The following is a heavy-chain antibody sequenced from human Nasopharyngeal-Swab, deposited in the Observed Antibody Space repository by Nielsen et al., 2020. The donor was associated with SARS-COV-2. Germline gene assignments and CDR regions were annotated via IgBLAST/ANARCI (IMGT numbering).Heavy chain of an antibody. Sequence: RQAPGKGLEWIGYIYYSGSTYYNPSLKSRVTISVDTSKNQFSLKLSSVTAADTAVYYCARGPRRQSVVVPAAMRSMDVWGQGTTVTVSS. V-gene: IGHV4-30-4*01. D-gene: IGHD2-2*01. CDR2: IYYSGST. J-gene: IGHJ6*02. CDR3: ARGPRRQSVVVPAAMRSMDV.